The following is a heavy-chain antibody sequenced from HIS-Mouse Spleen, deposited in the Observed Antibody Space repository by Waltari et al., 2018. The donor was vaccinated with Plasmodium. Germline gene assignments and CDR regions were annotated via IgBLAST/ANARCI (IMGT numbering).Heavy chain of an antibody. Sequence: EVQLVESGGGLVQPGRSLSLSCSASGFTFDDYALHRVRQAPGKGQEWVSGISWNSGSIGYADSVKGRFTISRDNAKNSLYLQMNSLRAEDTALYYCAKDFCSGGSCLGLFDYWGQGTLVTVSS. D-gene: IGHD2-15*01. CDR3: AKDFCSGGSCLGLFDY. V-gene: IGHV3-9*01. CDR2: ISWNSGSI. CDR1: GFTFDDYA. J-gene: IGHJ4*02.